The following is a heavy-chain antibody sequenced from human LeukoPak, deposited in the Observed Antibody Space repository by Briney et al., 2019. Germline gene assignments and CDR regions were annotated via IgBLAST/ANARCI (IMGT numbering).Heavy chain of an antibody. CDR3: ARDSWPEVVRFDC. CDR1: GYSISSGYY. V-gene: IGHV4-38-2*02. CDR2: IYHGGST. D-gene: IGHD1-14*01. J-gene: IGHJ4*02. Sequence: SETLSLTCTVSGYSISSGYYWGWIRQPPGKGLEWIGSIYHGGSTYYNPSLKSRVTISVDTSKNQFSLKLSSVTAADTAVYFCARDSWPEVVRFDCWGQGTLVTVSS.